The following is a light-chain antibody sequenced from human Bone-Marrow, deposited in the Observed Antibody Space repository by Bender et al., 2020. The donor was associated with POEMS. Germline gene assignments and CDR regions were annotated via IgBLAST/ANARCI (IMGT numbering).Light chain of an antibody. CDR1: SSDFGDNNY. V-gene: IGLV2-14*03. CDR2: DVI. Sequence: QSALTQPASVSGSPGQSIAISCTGTSSDFGDNNYVSWYRQHPGKAPEFMIYDVIKRPSGISNRFSGSKSGDTASLTISGLQAEDEADYYCSSYTGSSTIFGSGTKVTVL. J-gene: IGLJ1*01. CDR3: SSYTGSSTI.